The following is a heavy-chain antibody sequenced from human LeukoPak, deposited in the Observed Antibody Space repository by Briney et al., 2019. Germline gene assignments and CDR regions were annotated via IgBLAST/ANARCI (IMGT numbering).Heavy chain of an antibody. V-gene: IGHV3-23*01. J-gene: IGHJ4*02. CDR1: GLTFSSYG. CDR2: ISGSGGGT. Sequence: GGSLRLSCAASGLTFSSYGMHWVRQAPGKGLEWVSGISGSGGGTYYADSVQGRFTISRDNSKKTLYLQMNSLRVDDTALYYCAKGRIAPDDWGQGTLVIVSS. D-gene: IGHD2-21*01. CDR3: AKGRIAPDD.